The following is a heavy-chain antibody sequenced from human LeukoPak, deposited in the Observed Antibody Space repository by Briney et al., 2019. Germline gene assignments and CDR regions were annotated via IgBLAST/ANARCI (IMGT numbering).Heavy chain of an antibody. V-gene: IGHV3-9*01. CDR2: ISWNSGSI. CDR1: GFTFDDYA. Sequence: PGGSLRLSCAASGFTFDDYAMHWVRQAPGKGLEWVSGISWNSGSIGYADSVKGRFTISRDNAKNSLYLQMNSLRAEDTALYYCAKGRDYGSGSYSGTIDYWGQGTLVTDSS. D-gene: IGHD3-10*01. CDR3: AKGRDYGSGSYSGTIDY. J-gene: IGHJ4*02.